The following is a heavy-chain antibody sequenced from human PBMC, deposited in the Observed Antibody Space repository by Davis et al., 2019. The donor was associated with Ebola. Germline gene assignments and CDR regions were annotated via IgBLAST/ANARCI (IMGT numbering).Heavy chain of an antibody. J-gene: IGHJ6*02. CDR1: GDSVSGRSGA. CDR2: TYYKSKWYN. D-gene: IGHD6-19*01. Sequence: PSETLSLTCAISGDSVSGRSGAWYWIRQSPSRGLEWLGRTYYKSKWYNDSAPSVRGRITINPDTSQNRFSLQLNSVTPEDTAVYYCARGWQRSGMDVWGQGTTVTVSS. V-gene: IGHV6-1*01. CDR3: ARGWQRSGMDV.